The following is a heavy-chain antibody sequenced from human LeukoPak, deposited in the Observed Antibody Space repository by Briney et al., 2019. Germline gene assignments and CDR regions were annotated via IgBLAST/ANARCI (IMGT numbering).Heavy chain of an antibody. J-gene: IGHJ4*02. Sequence: GGSLRLSCVASGFTFYNYAMHWVRQAPGKGLEYVSAIGGNGDTSYYADSVKGRFTISRDNSKNTVYLQLGSLRTEDMAVYYCATRHEYSYPYWGRGTLVTVSS. V-gene: IGHV3-64*02. D-gene: IGHD5-18*01. CDR3: ATRHEYSYPY. CDR1: GFTFYNYA. CDR2: IGGNGDTS.